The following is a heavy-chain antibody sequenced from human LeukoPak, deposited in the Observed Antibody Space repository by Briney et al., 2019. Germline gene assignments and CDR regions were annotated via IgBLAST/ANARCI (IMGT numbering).Heavy chain of an antibody. D-gene: IGHD6-19*01. J-gene: IGHJ4*02. CDR2: ISSSGSTI. Sequence: GGSLRLSCAASGFTFSSYEMNWVRQAPGKGLEWVSYISSSGSTIYYADSVKGRFTISRDNAKNSLYLQMNSLRAEDTAVYYCAGLSGWYRTFDYWGQGTLVTVSS. CDR3: AGLSGWYRTFDY. CDR1: GFTFSSYE. V-gene: IGHV3-48*03.